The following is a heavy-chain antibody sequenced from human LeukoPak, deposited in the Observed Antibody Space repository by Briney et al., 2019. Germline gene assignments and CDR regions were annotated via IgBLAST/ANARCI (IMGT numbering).Heavy chain of an antibody. V-gene: IGHV3-7*01. D-gene: IGHD3-3*01. CDR2: IGPDGSAK. CDR3: LTWSDADSEPLNF. CDR1: GFTFSRHW. J-gene: IGHJ4*02. Sequence: PGGSLRLSCAASGFTFSRHWMSWVRQTLEKGLEWVAHIGPDGSAKYYVDSVKGRFTISRDNAKNSLILQMNSLRAEDTAVYYCLTWSDADSEPLNFWGQGTLVTVSS.